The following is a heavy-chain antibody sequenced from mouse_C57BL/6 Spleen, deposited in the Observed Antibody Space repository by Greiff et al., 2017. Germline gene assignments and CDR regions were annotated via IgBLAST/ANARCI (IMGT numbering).Heavy chain of an antibody. V-gene: IGHV1-59*01. CDR1: GYTFTSYW. J-gene: IGHJ2*01. CDR2: FDPSDSTT. Sequence: QVQLQQPGAELVRPGTSVKLSCKASGYTFTSYWMHWVKQRPGQGLEWIGVFDPSDSTTNYNQKFKGKATLTVDTSSSTAYMQLSSLTSEDSAVYYCARVGTLVATWDYWGQGTTLTVSS. CDR3: ARVGTLVATWDY. D-gene: IGHD1-1*01.